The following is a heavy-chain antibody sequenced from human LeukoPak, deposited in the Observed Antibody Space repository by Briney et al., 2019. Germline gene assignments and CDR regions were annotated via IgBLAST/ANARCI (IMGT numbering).Heavy chain of an antibody. J-gene: IGHJ3*02. D-gene: IGHD7-27*01. CDR2: INNDDRSR. CDR1: GITATGHTFSNDR. V-gene: IGHV3-74*01. Sequence: PGGSLRLSCAAAGITATGHTFSNDRLHSVHRPQGKAPKWASRINNDDRSRIYADSVEGRFTISRDDAKSTVYLQMKSMRAEDTAVYYCATEGNWGSSGRGFDIWGQGTMVTVSS. CDR3: ATEGNWGSSGRGFDI.